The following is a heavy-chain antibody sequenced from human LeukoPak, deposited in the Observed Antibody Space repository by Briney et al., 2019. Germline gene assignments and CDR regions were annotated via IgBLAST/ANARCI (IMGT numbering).Heavy chain of an antibody. Sequence: GGSLRLSCAASGFTFSSYAMHWVRQAPGKGLEWVAVISYDGSNKYYADSVKGRFIISRDNSKNTLYLQMNSLRAEDTAVYYCARVGVWQQLTVHDAFDIWAKGQWSPSLQ. V-gene: IGHV3-30-3*01. CDR3: ARVGVWQQLTVHDAFDI. J-gene: IGHJ3*02. D-gene: IGHD6-13*01. CDR2: ISYDGSNK. CDR1: GFTFSSYA.